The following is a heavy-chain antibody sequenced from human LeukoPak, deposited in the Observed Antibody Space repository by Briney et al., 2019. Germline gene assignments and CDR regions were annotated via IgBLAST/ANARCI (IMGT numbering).Heavy chain of an antibody. CDR2: ISAYNGNT. D-gene: IGHD4-17*01. V-gene: IGHV1-18*01. Sequence: GASVKVSCKASGYTFTSYGLNWVRQAPGQGLEWMGWISAYNGNTNYAQKLQGRVTMTTDTSTSTAYMELRSLRSDDTAVYYCARTSWATTVSPSFDYWGQGTLVTVSS. CDR1: GYTFTSYG. CDR3: ARTSWATTVSPSFDY. J-gene: IGHJ4*02.